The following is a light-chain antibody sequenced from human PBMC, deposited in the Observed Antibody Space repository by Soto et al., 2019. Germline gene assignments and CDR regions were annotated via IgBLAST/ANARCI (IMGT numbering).Light chain of an antibody. V-gene: IGLV2-8*01. CDR1: SSDVGGYNY. CDR3: KSYAGSNTYV. CDR2: EVS. Sequence: QSVLTQPPSASGSPGQSVTISCTGSSSDVGGYNYVSWYQQHPGKAPKVIINEVSKRPSGVPDRFSGSKSGNTASLTVSGLQADDEADYFCKSYAGSNTYVFGSGTKVTVL. J-gene: IGLJ1*01.